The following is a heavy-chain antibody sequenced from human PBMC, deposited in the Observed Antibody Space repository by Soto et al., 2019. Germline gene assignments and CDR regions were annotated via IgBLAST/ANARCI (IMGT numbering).Heavy chain of an antibody. J-gene: IGHJ3*02. CDR1: GGSISSYY. CDR3: ARDLTLRYFDGFEPAPAFDI. CDR2: IYYSGST. D-gene: IGHD3-9*01. Sequence: SGTLSLSCTVSGGSISSYYWSWIRQPPGKGLEWIGYIYYSGSTNYNPSLKSRVTISVDTSKNQFSLKLSSVTAADTAVYYCARDLTLRYFDGFEPAPAFDIRGQAPILTVS. V-gene: IGHV4-59*01.